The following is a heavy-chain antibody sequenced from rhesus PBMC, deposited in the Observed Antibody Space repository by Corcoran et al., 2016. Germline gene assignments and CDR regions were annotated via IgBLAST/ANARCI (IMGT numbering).Heavy chain of an antibody. CDR3: ARDTGIAAAGPGDY. Sequence: QVQLQESGPGVVKPSETLSLTCAVSGGSISDSYRWSWIRQPPGKGLEWIGYIYGSSTSTNYNPSLNSRVTSSKDTSKNQFSLKLSSVTAADTAVYYCARDTGIAAAGPGDYWGQGVLVTVSS. V-gene: IGHV4S10*01. CDR2: IYGSSTST. CDR1: GGSISDSYR. J-gene: IGHJ4*01. D-gene: IGHD6S26*01.